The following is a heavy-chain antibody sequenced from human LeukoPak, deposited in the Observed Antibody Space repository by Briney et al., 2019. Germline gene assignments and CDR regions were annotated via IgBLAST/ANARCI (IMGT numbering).Heavy chain of an antibody. CDR1: GSSVSGSGYY. Sequence: SETLSLTCTVSGSSVSGSGYYWAWIRQPPGKGLEWLGNIHYSGTTYYNPSFKSRVTMSVDTSKNQFSLKLSSVAAADTAVYYCAGPNFYSLDVWGKGTTVTVSS. D-gene: IGHD2-21*02. V-gene: IGHV4-39*01. CDR2: IHYSGTT. CDR3: AGPNFYSLDV. J-gene: IGHJ6*04.